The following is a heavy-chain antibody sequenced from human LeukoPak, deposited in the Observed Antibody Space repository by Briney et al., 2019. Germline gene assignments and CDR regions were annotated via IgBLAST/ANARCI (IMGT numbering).Heavy chain of an antibody. CDR2: IYHSGST. Sequence: KSSETLSLTCAVSGGSISSGGYSWSWIRQPPGKGLEWIGYIYHSGSTYYNPSLKSRVTISVDRSKNQFSLKLSSETAADTAVYYCARGGDRWLVPFDYWGQGTLVTVSS. J-gene: IGHJ4*02. CDR1: GGSISSGGYS. CDR3: ARGGDRWLVPFDY. V-gene: IGHV4-30-2*01. D-gene: IGHD6-19*01.